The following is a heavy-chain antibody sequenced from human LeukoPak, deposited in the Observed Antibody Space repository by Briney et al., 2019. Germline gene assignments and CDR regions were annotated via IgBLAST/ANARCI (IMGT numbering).Heavy chain of an antibody. V-gene: IGHV4-31*03. CDR1: GGSISSGGYY. CDR3: ARDAPGGDYGGNSGAR. CDR2: IYYSGST. Sequence: SETLSLTCTVSGGSISSGGYYWSWIRQHPGKGLEWIGYIYYSGSTYYNPSLKSRVTISVDTSKNQFSLKLSSVTAADTAVYYCARDAPGGDYGGNSGARWGQGILVTVSS. J-gene: IGHJ4*02. D-gene: IGHD4-23*01.